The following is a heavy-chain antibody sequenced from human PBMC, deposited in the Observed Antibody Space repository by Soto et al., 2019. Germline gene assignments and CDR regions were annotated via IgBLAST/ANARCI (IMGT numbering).Heavy chain of an antibody. J-gene: IGHJ4*02. D-gene: IGHD1-26*01. CDR3: AKAGRGNYYFED. CDR2: ISNSAIST. CDR1: GFTFNTYA. V-gene: IGHV3-23*01. Sequence: EVQLLESGGGLEQPGGSLRLSCAASGFTFNTYAMSWVRQAPGKGLEWVSGISNSAISTYYADSVKGRFTISRDNSKNTLYLQMNSLRAEDTAVYYCAKAGRGNYYFEDWGQGTLVTVSS.